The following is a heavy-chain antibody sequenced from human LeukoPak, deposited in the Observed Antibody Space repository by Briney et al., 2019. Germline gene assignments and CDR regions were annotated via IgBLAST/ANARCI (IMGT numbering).Heavy chain of an antibody. CDR1: GFTFSSYG. J-gene: IGHJ6*02. V-gene: IGHV3-30*18. CDR2: ISYEGSNK. Sequence: GGSLRLSCAASGFTFSSYGMHWVRQAPGKGLGWVAVISYEGSNKYYADSVKGRFTISRDNSKNTLYLQMNSLRAEDTGVYYCAKEYCSSTSCPFQSHGMDVWGQGTTVTVSS. D-gene: IGHD2-2*01. CDR3: AKEYCSSTSCPFQSHGMDV.